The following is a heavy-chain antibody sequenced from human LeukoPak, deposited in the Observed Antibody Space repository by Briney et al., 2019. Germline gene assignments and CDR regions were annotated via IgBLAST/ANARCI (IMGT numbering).Heavy chain of an antibody. V-gene: IGHV3-30-3*01. Sequence: GRSLRLSCAASGFTFSSYAMHWVRQAPGKGLEWVAVISYDGSNKYYADSVKGRFTISRDNSKNTLYLQMNSLRAEDTAVYYCASGPLLYYYYGMDVWGQGTTVTVSS. D-gene: IGHD2-15*01. CDR3: ASGPLLYYYYGMDV. J-gene: IGHJ6*02. CDR2: ISYDGSNK. CDR1: GFTFSSYA.